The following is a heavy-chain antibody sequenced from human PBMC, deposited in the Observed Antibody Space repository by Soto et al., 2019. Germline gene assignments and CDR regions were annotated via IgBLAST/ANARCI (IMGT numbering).Heavy chain of an antibody. CDR1: VSSLSTSGVS. CDR3: AHRPNGGWLDY. Sequence: SGPTLVNPTQTLTLTCTFSVSSLSTSGVSVGWIRQPPGKALEWLALIYWDDDKRYSPSPKSRLTITKDTSKNQVVLTMTNMDPVDTATYYCAHRPNGGWLDYWGQGTLVTVSS. V-gene: IGHV2-5*02. J-gene: IGHJ4*02. D-gene: IGHD6-19*01. CDR2: IYWDDDK.